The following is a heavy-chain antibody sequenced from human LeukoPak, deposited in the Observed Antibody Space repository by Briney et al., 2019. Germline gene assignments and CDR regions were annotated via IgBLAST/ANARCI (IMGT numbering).Heavy chain of an antibody. CDR3: ARDHNYAFDN. D-gene: IGHD5-18*01. V-gene: IGHV3-21*01. J-gene: IGHJ4*02. Sequence: GGSLRLSCAGSGFTFSRYSMNWFRQAPGKGLERVSSISSRSTNIFYADSVKGRFTISRDNAKNSLYLQMNSLGAEDTAVYYCARDHNYAFDNWGQGTLVSVSS. CDR1: GFTFSRYS. CDR2: ISSRSTNI.